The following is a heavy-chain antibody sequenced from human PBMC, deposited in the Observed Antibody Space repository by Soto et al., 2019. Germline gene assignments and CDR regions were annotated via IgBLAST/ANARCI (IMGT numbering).Heavy chain of an antibody. J-gene: IGHJ4*02. CDR3: AKDLRWGYY. CDR2: IYHSGST. CDR1: GGSISSSNW. D-gene: IGHD2-21*01. Sequence: QVQLQESGPGLVKPSGTLSLSCAVSGGSISSSNWRSWVRQVPGKGLEWIGEIYHSGSTIYNPSLKRRVTISVDKSKNQFSLRLTSVTAADTAVYYCAKDLRWGYYWGQGTLVTVSS. V-gene: IGHV4-4*02.